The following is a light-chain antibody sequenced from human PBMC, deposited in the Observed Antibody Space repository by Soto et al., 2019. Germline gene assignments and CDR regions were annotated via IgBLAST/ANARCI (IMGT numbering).Light chain of an antibody. J-gene: IGLJ1*01. CDR3: SSYTSSTTNV. Sequence: QAASVSGSPGQSITISCTGTSSDIGGYNFVSWYQQHPGKAPKLMIFEVSKRPSGVSNRFSGSKSGNTASLTISGLQAEDEADYYCSSYTSSTTNVFGTGTKLTVL. CDR2: EVS. V-gene: IGLV2-14*01. CDR1: SSDIGGYNF.